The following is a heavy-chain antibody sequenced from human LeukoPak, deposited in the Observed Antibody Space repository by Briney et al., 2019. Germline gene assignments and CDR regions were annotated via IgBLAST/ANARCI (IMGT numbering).Heavy chain of an antibody. CDR2: ISSSSSYI. J-gene: IGHJ6*02. Sequence: GGSLRLSCAASGFTFSSYSMNWVRQAPGKGLEWVSSISSSSSYIYYADSVKGRFTISRDNAKNSLYLQMNSLRAEDTAVYYCAREDGWELLPYYYYGMDVWGQGITVTVSS. D-gene: IGHD1-26*01. CDR3: AREDGWELLPYYYYGMDV. CDR1: GFTFSSYS. V-gene: IGHV3-21*04.